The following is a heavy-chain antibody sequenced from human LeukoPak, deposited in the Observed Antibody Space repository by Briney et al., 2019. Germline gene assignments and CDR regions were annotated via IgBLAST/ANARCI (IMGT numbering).Heavy chain of an antibody. CDR1: GFTFSGYG. CDR2: ISHDGTEK. V-gene: IGHV3-30*03. Sequence: GGSLRLSCAASGFTFSGYGMHWVRQAPGKGLEWVAVISHDGTEKYYEDSVKGRFTISRDNSKNTLYLQMNSLRAEDTAVYYCARLGDQGAFDIWGQGTIVTVSS. J-gene: IGHJ3*02. D-gene: IGHD3-16*01. CDR3: ARLGDQGAFDI.